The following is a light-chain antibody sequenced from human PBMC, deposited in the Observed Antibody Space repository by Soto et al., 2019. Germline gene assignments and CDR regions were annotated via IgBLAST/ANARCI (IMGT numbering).Light chain of an antibody. CDR1: QGIGST. CDR2: GAS. V-gene: IGKV3-20*01. CDR3: QQFGNSPWK. J-gene: IGKJ1*01. Sequence: EIVLTQSPAALSVSPGERVTLSCRASQGIGSTLAWYQQKPGQAPRLLIYGASNRATGIPDRFSGSGSGTDFTLTISRLEPEDFAVYFCQQFGNSPWKCGQGTKGDIK.